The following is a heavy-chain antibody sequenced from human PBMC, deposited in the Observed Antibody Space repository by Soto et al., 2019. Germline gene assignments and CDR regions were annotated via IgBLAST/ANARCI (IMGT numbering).Heavy chain of an antibody. D-gene: IGHD1-26*01. CDR3: ARVLLYGPDGMDV. J-gene: IGHJ6*02. CDR2: IYSGGST. V-gene: IGHV3-53*01. CDR1: GFTVSSNY. Sequence: GGSLRLSCADSGFTVSSNYMSWVRQAPGKGLEWVSVIYSGGSTYYADSVKGRFTISRDNSKNTLYLQMNSLRAEDTAVYYCARVLLYGPDGMDVWGQGTTVTVSS.